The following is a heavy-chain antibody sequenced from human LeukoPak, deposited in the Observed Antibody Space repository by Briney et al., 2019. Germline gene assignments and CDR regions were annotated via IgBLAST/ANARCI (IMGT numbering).Heavy chain of an antibody. CDR3: ATSSDWYPVSSDR. CDR2: INSDGSDR. Sequence: PGGSLRLSCAASGFTFSRYWMHWVRQAPGKGPVWVSRINSDGSDRSYADSVKGRFTVSRDNAKNTLYLQMNSLRPGDTALYYCATSSDWYPVSSDRWGQGTLVTVSS. D-gene: IGHD6-19*01. J-gene: IGHJ5*02. CDR1: GFTFSRYW. V-gene: IGHV3-74*01.